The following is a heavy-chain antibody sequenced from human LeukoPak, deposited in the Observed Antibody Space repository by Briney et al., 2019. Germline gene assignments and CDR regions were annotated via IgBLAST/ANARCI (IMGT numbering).Heavy chain of an antibody. CDR3: AGHTVTTFPIWYFDL. CDR2: IYYSGST. D-gene: IGHD4-17*01. CDR1: GVSVSSGSYY. V-gene: IGHV4-61*01. J-gene: IGHJ2*01. Sequence: SETLSLTCTVSGVSVSSGSYYWSWIRQPPGKGLEWIGYIYYSGSTNYNPSLKSRVAISVDTSKNQFSLKLSSVTAADTAVYYCAGHTVTTFPIWYFDLWGRGTLVTVSS.